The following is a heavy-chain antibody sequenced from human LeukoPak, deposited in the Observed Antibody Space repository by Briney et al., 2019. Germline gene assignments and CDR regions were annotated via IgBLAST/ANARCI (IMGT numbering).Heavy chain of an antibody. D-gene: IGHD2-15*01. V-gene: IGHV3-7*01. J-gene: IGHJ4*02. CDR3: ASAWWGDYFDY. CDR2: IKQDGSEK. CDR1: GFTFSSYW. Sequence: GGSLRLSCAASGFTFSSYWMGWVRQAPGKGLEWVANIKQDGSEKYYVDSVKGRFTISRDNAKNSLYLQMNSLRAEDTAVYYCASAWWGDYFDYWGQGTLVTVSS.